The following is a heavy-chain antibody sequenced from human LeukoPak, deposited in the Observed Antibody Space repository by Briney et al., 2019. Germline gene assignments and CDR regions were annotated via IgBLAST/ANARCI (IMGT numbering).Heavy chain of an antibody. Sequence: GESLKISCKGSGYSFTSYWIGWVRQMPGKGLEWMGRIDPSDSYTNYSPSFQGHVTISADKSISTAYLQWSSLKASDTAMYYCASTYYYDSSGYYYFDHWGQGTLVTVSS. J-gene: IGHJ4*02. D-gene: IGHD3-22*01. CDR1: GYSFTSYW. CDR3: ASTYYYDSSGYYYFDH. CDR2: IDPSDSYT. V-gene: IGHV5-10-1*01.